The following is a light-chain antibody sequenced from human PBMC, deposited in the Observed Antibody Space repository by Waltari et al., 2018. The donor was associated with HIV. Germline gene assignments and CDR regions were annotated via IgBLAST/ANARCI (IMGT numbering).Light chain of an antibody. CDR1: SSHICSNY. V-gene: IGLV1-47*01. CDR2: RND. CDR3: AAWDDSLSGYV. Sequence: QSVLTQPPSASGTPGQRVTISCSGGSSHICSNYVFWYQLLPGTAPKLLVYRNDQRPSGVPDRLSGSKSGTSASLAISGLRSEDEADYYCAAWDDSLSGYVFGTGTKVTVL. J-gene: IGLJ1*01.